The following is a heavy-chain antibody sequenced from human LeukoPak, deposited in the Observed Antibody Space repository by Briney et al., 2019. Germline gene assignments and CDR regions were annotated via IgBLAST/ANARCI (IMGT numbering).Heavy chain of an antibody. CDR3: AKTQGYYDA. V-gene: IGHV3-23*01. CDR2: IYGSDDKT. D-gene: IGHD2-15*01. CDR1: GFTFSNYA. J-gene: IGHJ5*02. Sequence: PGGSLRLSCVASGFTFSNYAMSWVRQAPGKGLELVSGIYGSDDKTVYGDAVRGRFTISRDNSKDTLYLQMNSLRADDTAVYYCAKTQGYYDAWGQGALVTVSS.